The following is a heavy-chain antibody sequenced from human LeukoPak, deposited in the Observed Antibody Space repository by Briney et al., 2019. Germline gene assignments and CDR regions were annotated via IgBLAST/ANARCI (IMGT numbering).Heavy chain of an antibody. Sequence: GGSLRLSCAASGFTFSSSAMSWVRQAPRKGLEWVSGISGRGGSTCYADSVKGRFTTSRANSKNTLYLQMKSLRVDDTAVYYCAKSVEHSNYRKFHDWGQGTLVTVSS. V-gene: IGHV3-23*01. CDR3: AKSVEHSNYRKFHD. D-gene: IGHD4-11*01. J-gene: IGHJ4*02. CDR1: GFTFSSSA. CDR2: ISGRGGST.